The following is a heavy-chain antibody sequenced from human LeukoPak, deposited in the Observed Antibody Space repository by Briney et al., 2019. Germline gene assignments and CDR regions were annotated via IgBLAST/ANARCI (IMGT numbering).Heavy chain of an antibody. Sequence: SQTLSLTCAIPGDSVSSNSAAWNWVRQSPSRGLEWLGRTYYRSKWFNDYAISVSSRISINPDTSKNQFSLQVNSVTAEVTAVYYCVRDDATEGRALDYWGQGTLVTVSS. D-gene: IGHD3-10*01. V-gene: IGHV6-1*01. CDR2: TYYRSKWFN. J-gene: IGHJ4*02. CDR3: VRDDATEGRALDY. CDR1: GDSVSSNSAA.